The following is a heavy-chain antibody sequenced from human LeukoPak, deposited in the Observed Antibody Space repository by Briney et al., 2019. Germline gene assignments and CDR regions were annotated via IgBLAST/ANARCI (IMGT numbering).Heavy chain of an antibody. Sequence: GSLRLSCAASGFSFSSSGMHWVRQAPGKGLEWVALIWYDGSTKYYADSVKGRFTISRDNSKSTLYLQMNSLRGEDTALYYCARDVGSGTYYRGYFDYWGQGTLVTVST. J-gene: IGHJ4*02. V-gene: IGHV3-33*01. CDR2: IWYDGSTK. D-gene: IGHD1-26*01. CDR1: GFSFSSSG. CDR3: ARDVGSGTYYRGYFDY.